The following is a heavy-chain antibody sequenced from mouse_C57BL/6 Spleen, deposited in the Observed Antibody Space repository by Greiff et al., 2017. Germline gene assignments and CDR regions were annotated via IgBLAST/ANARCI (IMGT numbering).Heavy chain of an antibody. V-gene: IGHV1-85*01. CDR2: IYPRDGST. Sequence: VQGVESGPELVKPGASVKLSCKASGYTFTSYDINWVKQRPGQGLEWIGRIYPRDGSTKYNEKFKGKATLTVDTSSSTAYMELHSLTSEDSAVYFCASRPIYYDYDGFAYWGQGTLVTVSA. D-gene: IGHD2-4*01. CDR3: ASRPIYYDYDGFAY. J-gene: IGHJ3*01. CDR1: GYTFTSYD.